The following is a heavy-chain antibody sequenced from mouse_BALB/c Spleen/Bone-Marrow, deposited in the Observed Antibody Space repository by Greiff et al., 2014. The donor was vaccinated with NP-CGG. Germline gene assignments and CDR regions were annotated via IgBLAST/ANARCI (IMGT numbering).Heavy chain of an antibody. CDR2: FYPGNGNI. Sequence: LVESGAELVKPGASVKLSCKASGYTFTDYIIHWVKQRSGQGLEWIGWFYPGNGNIKYSERFNDKATLTADKSSSTVYMELSRLTSEDSAVYFCARHFYGTSYFDYWGQGTTLTVSS. CDR1: GYTFTDYI. J-gene: IGHJ2*01. D-gene: IGHD1-1*01. V-gene: IGHV1-62-2*01. CDR3: ARHFYGTSYFDY.